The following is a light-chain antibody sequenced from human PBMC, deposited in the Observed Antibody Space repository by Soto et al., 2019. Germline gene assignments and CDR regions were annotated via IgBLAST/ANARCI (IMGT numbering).Light chain of an antibody. V-gene: IGKV1-39*01. CDR1: QTIRSY. CDR3: QQYANSPGYT. CDR2: SAS. Sequence: DIQMTQSPSSLSASVGDRVTITCRANQTIRSYLNWFQQKPRNAPNHLIYSASNLHSGVPSRFSGSAPCADFTLTLNSLLPEDFATYYCQQYANSPGYTFCQGTKREIK. J-gene: IGKJ2*01.